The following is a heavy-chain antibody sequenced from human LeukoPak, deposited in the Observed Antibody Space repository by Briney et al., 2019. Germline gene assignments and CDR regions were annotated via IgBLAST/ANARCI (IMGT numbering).Heavy chain of an antibody. CDR2: INSDGSST. D-gene: IGHD6-13*01. CDR1: GFTFSSYW. V-gene: IGHV3-74*01. J-gene: IGHJ6*04. CDR3: ARGYSSSWYQNYYYGMDV. Sequence: PGGSLRLSCAASGFTFSSYWMHWVRQAPGRGLVWVSRINSDGSSTSYADSVKGRFTISRDSAKNTLYLQMNSLRAEDTAVYYCARGYSSSWYQNYYYGMDVWGKGTTVTVSS.